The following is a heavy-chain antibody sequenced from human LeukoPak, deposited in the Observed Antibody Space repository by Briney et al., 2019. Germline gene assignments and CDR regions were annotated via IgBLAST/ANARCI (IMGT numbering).Heavy chain of an antibody. D-gene: IGHD4-17*01. CDR1: GYTFTSYG. CDR3: ARDCACGDYEDWFDP. V-gene: IGHV1-69*05. CDR2: IIPIFGTA. J-gene: IGHJ5*02. Sequence: SVKVSCKASGYTFTSYGISWVRQAPGQGLEWMGRIIPIFGTANYAQKFQGRVTITTDESTSTAYMELSSLRSEDTAVYYCARDCACGDYEDWFDPWGQGTLVTVSS.